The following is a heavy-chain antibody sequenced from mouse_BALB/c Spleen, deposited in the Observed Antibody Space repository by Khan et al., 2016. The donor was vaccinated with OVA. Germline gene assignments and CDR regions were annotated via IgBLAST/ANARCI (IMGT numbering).Heavy chain of an antibody. D-gene: IGHD2-4*01. V-gene: IGHV1-61*01. J-gene: IGHJ3*01. CDR2: IDPSDSNT. Sequence: QVQLQQSGAELVRPGASVKLSCKASGYTFTTYWMNWMKQRPGQGLEWIGMIDPSDSNTNYNQMFKVKATLTVDKSSTTAYMQLSSLTSEDSAVYYCALIYYDYGWFAYWGQGTLVTVSA. CDR3: ALIYYDYGWFAY. CDR1: GYTFTTYW.